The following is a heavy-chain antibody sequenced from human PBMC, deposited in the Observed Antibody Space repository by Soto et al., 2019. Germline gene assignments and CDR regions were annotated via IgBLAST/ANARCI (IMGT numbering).Heavy chain of an antibody. Sequence: GGSLRLSCAASGFTFDDYAMHWVRQAPGKGLEWVSGISWNSGSIGYADSVKGRFTISRDNAKSSLYLQMNSLRAEDTALYYCAKDHALVLTGPDDYWGQGTLVTVSS. V-gene: IGHV3-9*01. CDR2: ISWNSGSI. D-gene: IGHD3-9*01. J-gene: IGHJ4*02. CDR1: GFTFDDYA. CDR3: AKDHALVLTGPDDY.